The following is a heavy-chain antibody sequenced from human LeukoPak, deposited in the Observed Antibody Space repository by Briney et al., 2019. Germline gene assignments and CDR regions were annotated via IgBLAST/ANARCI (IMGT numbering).Heavy chain of an antibody. Sequence: ASVKVSCKASGYTFTGYYMHWVRQAPGQGLEWMGWINPNSGGTNYAQKFQGRVTMTRDTSISTAYMELSRLGSDDTAVYYCARVLGTLGYCSSTSCPLFDYWGQGTLVTVPS. CDR3: ARVLGTLGYCSSTSCPLFDY. CDR2: INPNSGGT. D-gene: IGHD2-2*01. J-gene: IGHJ4*02. CDR1: GYTFTGYY. V-gene: IGHV1-2*02.